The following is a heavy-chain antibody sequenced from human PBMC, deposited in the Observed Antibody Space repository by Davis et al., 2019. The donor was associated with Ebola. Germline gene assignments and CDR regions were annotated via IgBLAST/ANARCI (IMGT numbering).Heavy chain of an antibody. CDR3: AKLLTIFGVAPIDY. Sequence: GESLKISCAASGFTFSDYYMSWIRQAPGKGLEWVSAISGSGGSTYYADSVKGRFTISRDNSKNTLYLQMNSLRAEDTAVYYCAKLLTIFGVAPIDYWGQGTLVTVSS. CDR1: GFTFSDYY. J-gene: IGHJ4*02. V-gene: IGHV3-23*01. CDR2: ISGSGGST. D-gene: IGHD3-3*01.